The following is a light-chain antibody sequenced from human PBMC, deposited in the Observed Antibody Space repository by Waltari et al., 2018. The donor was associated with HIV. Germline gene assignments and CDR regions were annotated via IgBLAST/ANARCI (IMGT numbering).Light chain of an antibody. V-gene: IGLV3-21*02. J-gene: IGLJ3*02. CDR3: QVWDNISDHWV. CDR1: TIGSKS. Sequence: SYVLTQPPSVSVAPGQTATLTCGGSTIGSKSLHWYQQKPGQAPVLVIYDYTDRPSGIPERFSCSNSGNTATLTSSRVEVGDESDYYCQVWDNISDHWVFGGGTKLTVL. CDR2: DYT.